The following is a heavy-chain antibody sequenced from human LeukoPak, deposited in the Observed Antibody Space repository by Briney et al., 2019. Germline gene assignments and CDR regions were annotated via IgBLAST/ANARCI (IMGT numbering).Heavy chain of an antibody. D-gene: IGHD6-13*01. J-gene: IGHJ4*02. CDR3: ARGYSSSWYQFEY. V-gene: IGHV3-21*01. CDR2: ISTSGSYT. CDR1: GFTFSSYS. Sequence: PGGSLRLSCAGSGFTFSSYSMNWVRQAPGKGLEWVSSISTSGSYTYYADSVKVRFTISRDNAKNSLYLQMNSLRADDTAVYYCARGYSSSWYQFEYWGQGTLVTVSS.